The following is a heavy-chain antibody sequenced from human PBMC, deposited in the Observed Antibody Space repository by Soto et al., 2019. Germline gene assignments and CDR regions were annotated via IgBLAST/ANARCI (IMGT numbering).Heavy chain of an antibody. J-gene: IGHJ4*02. V-gene: IGHV1-18*01. Sequence: QVQLVQSGAEVKKPGASVKVSCKASGDTFTSYGISWGRQAPGQGREWMGWISAYDGNTNYAQKLQGRVTMTTDTSTSAAYMELRTLRSDDAAVYYWARTPALEPGRFEYWGQRPLVTVSS. CDR1: GDTFTSYG. CDR2: ISAYDGNT. D-gene: IGHD2-15*01. CDR3: ARTPALEPGRFEY.